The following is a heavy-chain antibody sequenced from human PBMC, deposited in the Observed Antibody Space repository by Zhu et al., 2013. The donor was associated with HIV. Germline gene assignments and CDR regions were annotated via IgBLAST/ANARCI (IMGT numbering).Heavy chain of an antibody. D-gene: IGHD2-21*01. J-gene: IGHJ6*02. CDR3: GXGTSGSAVVEVAKGMDV. CDR2: MDPNTGKT. V-gene: IGHV1-8*02. CDR1: GYTFTGYY. Sequence: QVQLVQSGAEVKKPGASVKVSCKASGYTFTGYYMHWVRQATGQGPEWMGWMDPNTGKTGYAQKFQGRVTMTRNTSISTAYMVLSSLRSEDTAIYYCGXGTSGSAVVEVAKGMDVWGQGTTVTVSS.